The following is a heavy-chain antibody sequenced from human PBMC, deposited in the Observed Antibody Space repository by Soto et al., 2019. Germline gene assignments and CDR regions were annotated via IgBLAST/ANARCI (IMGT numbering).Heavy chain of an antibody. CDR2: IYYSGST. CDR3: ARLEYSSGWYRFGY. Sequence: SETLSLTCPVAGGTLSSYYWSWIRQHPGKGLEWIGYIYYSGSTNYNPSLKSRVTISVDTSKNQFSLKLSSVTAADTAVYYCARLEYSSGWYRFGYWGQGTLVTVSS. D-gene: IGHD6-19*01. J-gene: IGHJ4*02. V-gene: IGHV4-59*01. CDR1: GGTLSSYY.